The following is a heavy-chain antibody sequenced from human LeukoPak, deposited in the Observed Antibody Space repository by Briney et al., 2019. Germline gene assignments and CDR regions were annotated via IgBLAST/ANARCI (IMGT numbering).Heavy chain of an antibody. V-gene: IGHV4-38-2*02. D-gene: IGHD1-26*01. CDR1: GYSISRGYY. CDR3: AGENSGSYNAAQ. CDR2: IYNSGST. Sequence: KASETLSLTRAVSGYSISRGYYWGWIRQPPGKGLEWIGSIYNSGSTYCHPSVKSRVTISVATSKNQFYLKLSSVTAPDTTVYYCAGENSGSYNAAQWGQGTLVTVSS. J-gene: IGHJ4*02.